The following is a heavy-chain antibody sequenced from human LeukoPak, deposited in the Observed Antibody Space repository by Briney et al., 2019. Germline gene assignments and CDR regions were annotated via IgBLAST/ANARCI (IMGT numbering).Heavy chain of an antibody. CDR2: ISSSGSTM. CDR3: ARDRIVRGVITTDY. D-gene: IGHD3-10*02. V-gene: IGHV3-48*03. Sequence: TGGSLRLSCAASGFTFSSYEMNGVRQAPGKGLEWVSYISSSGSTMSYSDSVKGRFTISRDNTKNSLYLQMNSLRAEDTAFYYCARDRIVRGVITTDYWGQGTLVTVSS. J-gene: IGHJ4*01. CDR1: GFTFSSYE.